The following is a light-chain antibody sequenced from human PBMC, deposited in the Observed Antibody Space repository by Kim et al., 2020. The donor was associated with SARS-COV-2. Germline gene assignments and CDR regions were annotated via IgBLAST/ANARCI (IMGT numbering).Light chain of an antibody. J-gene: IGLJ3*02. Sequence: RQTATLTCTGNKNNVGNYGAAWLQQHQGHPPTLLSYTTNNRPSAISERFSASRSGNTASLTISGLQPEDEADYYCSAWDSSLNAWVFGGGTQLT. CDR2: TTN. CDR3: SAWDSSLNAWV. V-gene: IGLV10-54*04. CDR1: KNNVGNYG.